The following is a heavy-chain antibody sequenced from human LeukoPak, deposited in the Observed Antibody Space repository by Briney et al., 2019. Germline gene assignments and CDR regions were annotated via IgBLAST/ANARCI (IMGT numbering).Heavy chain of an antibody. CDR1: GGSFSGYY. D-gene: IGHD6-13*01. J-gene: IGHJ4*02. CDR3: ARWRAAAGPFFDY. CDR2: INHSGST. V-gene: IGHV4-34*01. Sequence: SETLSLTCAVYGGSFSGYYWSWIRQPPGKGLEWIGEINHSGSTNYNPSLKSRVTISVDTSKNQFSLKLSSVTAADTAVYYCARWRAAAGPFFDYWGQGTLVTVSS.